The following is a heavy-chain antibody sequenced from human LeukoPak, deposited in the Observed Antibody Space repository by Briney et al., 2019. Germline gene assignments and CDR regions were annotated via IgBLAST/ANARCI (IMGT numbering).Heavy chain of an antibody. Sequence: PSETLSLTCAVYGPSFVGRHWSWIRQPPGKGLEWLGEVSHTGITNYNPSLKSRVPISVDTSKDQFSLKLASVTAADTAIYYCARGRANWDYDFDYWGQGTLVTVSS. CDR2: VSHTGIT. CDR3: ARGRANWDYDFDY. D-gene: IGHD1-7*01. CDR1: GPSFVGRH. V-gene: IGHV4-34*01. J-gene: IGHJ4*02.